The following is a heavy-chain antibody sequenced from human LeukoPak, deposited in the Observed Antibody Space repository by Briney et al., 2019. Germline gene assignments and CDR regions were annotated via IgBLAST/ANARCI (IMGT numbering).Heavy chain of an antibody. V-gene: IGHV3-21*01. D-gene: IGHD4-17*01. Sequence: GGSLRLSCAASGFTFSSYSMNWIRQAPGKGLEWVSSISSSTSYIYYADSVKGRFTISKGNAKNSLYLQMNSLRAEDTAVYYCARAGGSTVSHSDYWGQGTLVTVSS. CDR3: ARAGGSTVSHSDY. CDR1: GFTFSSYS. J-gene: IGHJ4*02. CDR2: ISSSTSYI.